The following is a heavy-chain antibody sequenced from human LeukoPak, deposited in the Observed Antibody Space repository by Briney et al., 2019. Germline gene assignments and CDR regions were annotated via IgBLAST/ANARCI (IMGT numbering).Heavy chain of an antibody. CDR1: GYTFTSYG. CDR3: ARGDYYGSGTYYKKTVDY. V-gene: IGHV1-18*01. J-gene: IGHJ4*02. Sequence: VSVKVSCKASGYTFTSYGINWVRQAPGQGLEWMGWISAYNGNTNYAQRLQGRVTMTTDTSTSTAYMELRSLRSDDTAVYYCARGDYYGSGTYYKKTVDYWGQGTLVTVSS. D-gene: IGHD3-10*01. CDR2: ISAYNGNT.